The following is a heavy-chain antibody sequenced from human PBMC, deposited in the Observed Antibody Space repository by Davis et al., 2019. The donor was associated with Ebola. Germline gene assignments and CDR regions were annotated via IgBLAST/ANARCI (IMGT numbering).Heavy chain of an antibody. CDR3: AKDGHHTAMVYFDY. D-gene: IGHD5-18*01. J-gene: IGHJ4*02. CDR2: ISGSGGST. V-gene: IGHV3-23*01. Sequence: GESLKISCETSGFIFRNYVMSWVRQAPGKGLEWVSAISGSGGSTYYADSVKGRFTISRDNSKNTLYLQMNSLRAEDTAVYYCAKDGHHTAMVYFDYWGQGTLVTVSS. CDR1: GFIFRNYV.